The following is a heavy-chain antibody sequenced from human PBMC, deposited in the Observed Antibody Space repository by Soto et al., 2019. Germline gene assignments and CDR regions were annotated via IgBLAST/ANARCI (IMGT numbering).Heavy chain of an antibody. Sequence: GGSLRLSCAASGFVFRNYAMHWVRQAPGKGLEWVAVISYDGSNKFYGDSVRGRFTIYRGNSKKTMYLQLNSLRADDTALYICAREGPARSVDYWGQGTLVTVSS. V-gene: IGHV3-30-3*01. CDR1: GFVFRNYA. J-gene: IGHJ4*02. CDR2: ISYDGSNK. CDR3: AREGPARSVDY. D-gene: IGHD6-19*01.